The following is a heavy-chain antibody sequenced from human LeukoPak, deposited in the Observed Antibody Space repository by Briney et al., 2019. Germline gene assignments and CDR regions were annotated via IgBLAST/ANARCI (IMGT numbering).Heavy chain of an antibody. Sequence: GGSLRLSCAASGFTFDDYGMSWVRQAPGKGLEWVSSISSSSSYIYYADSVKGRFTISRDNAKNSLYLQMNSLRAEDTAVYYCARLIAVAGTSSDYWGQGTLVTVSS. CDR2: ISSSSSYI. J-gene: IGHJ4*02. D-gene: IGHD6-19*01. CDR1: GFTFDDYG. V-gene: IGHV3-21*01. CDR3: ARLIAVAGTSSDY.